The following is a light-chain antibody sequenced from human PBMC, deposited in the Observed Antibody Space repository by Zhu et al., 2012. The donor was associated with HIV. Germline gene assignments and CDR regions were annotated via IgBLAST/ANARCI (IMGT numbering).Light chain of an antibody. J-gene: IGKJ2*01. Sequence: EIVLTQSPGTLSLSVGERATLSCRASQRVPNNYLAWYQHKPGQAPTLLIYGTSSRASGITDRFSGGGSETDFTLTINRVDPEDFAVYFCQQYGIFPRTFGQGTNRGHQT. V-gene: IGKV3-20*01. CDR3: QQYGIFPRT. CDR1: QRVPNNY. CDR2: GTS.